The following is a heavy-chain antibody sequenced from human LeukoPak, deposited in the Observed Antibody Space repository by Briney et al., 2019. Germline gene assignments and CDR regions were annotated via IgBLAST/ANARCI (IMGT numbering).Heavy chain of an antibody. CDR2: ISGYNGNT. Sequence: ASVKVSCKASGYTFTTYGISWVRQAPGQGLEWMGWISGYNGNTHYAQKLQGRVTMTTDTSTSTSYMELRSLRSDDTAVYYCARDRLISVAGTKIRYYYYYMDVWGKGTTVTVSS. J-gene: IGHJ6*03. CDR3: ARDRLISVAGTKIRYYYYYMDV. CDR1: GYTFTTYG. V-gene: IGHV1-18*01. D-gene: IGHD6-19*01.